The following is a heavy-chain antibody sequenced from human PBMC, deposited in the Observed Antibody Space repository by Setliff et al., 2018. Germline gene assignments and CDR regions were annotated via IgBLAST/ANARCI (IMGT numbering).Heavy chain of an antibody. Sequence: LSLTCAVYGGSFSGYYWSWIRQPPGKGLEWIGEINHSGSTNYNPSLKSRVTISVDTSKNQFSLKLSSVTAADTAVYYCARGGYSRGPPVYYFDYWGQGTLVTVSS. CDR3: ARGGYSRGPPVYYFDY. CDR1: GGSFSGYY. J-gene: IGHJ4*02. V-gene: IGHV4-34*01. D-gene: IGHD5-12*01. CDR2: INHSGST.